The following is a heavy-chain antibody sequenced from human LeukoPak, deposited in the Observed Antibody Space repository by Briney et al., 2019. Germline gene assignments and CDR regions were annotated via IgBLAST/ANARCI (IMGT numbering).Heavy chain of an antibody. CDR3: ARDHSYDFDY. Sequence: GASVKVSCKASGYTFTSYYMHWVRQAPEEGLEWMGIINPGGGSTSYAQKFQGRVTMTRDTSTSTVYTELSSLRSEDTAVYYCARDHSYDFDYWGQGTLVTVSS. V-gene: IGHV1-46*01. D-gene: IGHD5-18*01. CDR2: INPGGGST. CDR1: GYTFTSYY. J-gene: IGHJ4*02.